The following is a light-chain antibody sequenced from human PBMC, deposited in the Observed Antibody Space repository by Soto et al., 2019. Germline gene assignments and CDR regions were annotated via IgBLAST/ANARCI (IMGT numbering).Light chain of an antibody. V-gene: IGLV1-47*01. CDR1: SSNIGPNY. CDR2: RNN. J-gene: IGLJ2*01. Sequence: QSVLTQPRSVSGSPGQRVAISCYGSSSNIGPNYVFWYQQFPGMAPKVVIYRNNQWPSGVPDRFSGSKSGASASLAISGLQSEDEADYYCGSWDDSLGAMVFGGGTKVTVL. CDR3: GSWDDSLGAMV.